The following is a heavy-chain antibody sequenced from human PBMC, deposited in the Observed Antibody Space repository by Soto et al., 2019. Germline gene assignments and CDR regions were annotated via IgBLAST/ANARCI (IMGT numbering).Heavy chain of an antibody. V-gene: IGHV4-39*01. Sequence: QLQLQESGPGLVKPSETLSLTCTVSGGSISSSSYYWGWIRQPPGKGLEWIGSIYYSGSTYYNPSLKSRVTISVDTSKNQFSLKLSSVTAADTAVYYCARLSRGEDDYGDYVQDYWGQGTLVTVSS. CDR2: IYYSGST. CDR1: GGSISSSSYY. J-gene: IGHJ4*02. D-gene: IGHD4-17*01. CDR3: ARLSRGEDDYGDYVQDY.